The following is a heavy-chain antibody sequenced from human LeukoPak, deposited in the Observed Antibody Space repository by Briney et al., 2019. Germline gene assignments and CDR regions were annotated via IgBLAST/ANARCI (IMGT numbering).Heavy chain of an antibody. CDR2: IRYDGSNK. CDR1: GFTFSSYD. CDR3: AKGSKAVLFTRDHYMDV. Sequence: GGSLRLSCAASGFTFSSYDIHWVRQAPGKGVEWVAFIRYDGSNKYYADSVRGRFTISRDNSKNTLYLQMNSLRAEDTAVYFCAKGSKAVLFTRDHYMDVWGKGTTVTISS. D-gene: IGHD6-19*01. J-gene: IGHJ6*03. V-gene: IGHV3-30*02.